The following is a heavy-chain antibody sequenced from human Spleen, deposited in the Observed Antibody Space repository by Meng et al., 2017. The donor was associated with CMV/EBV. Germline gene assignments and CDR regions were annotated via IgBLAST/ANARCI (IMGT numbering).Heavy chain of an antibody. CDR2: IIPSNGIV. V-gene: IGHV1-69*10. D-gene: IGHD1-20*01. CDR1: GGTLSSYS. Sequence: SVKVSCKASGGTLSSYSISWVRQAPGQGLEWMGGIIPSNGIVNHAQKFQGRVTITADKSTSTVLMELTSLRSEDTAVYYCARGISGNVHYYYAMDVWGQGTTVTVSS. J-gene: IGHJ6*02. CDR3: ARGISGNVHYYYAMDV.